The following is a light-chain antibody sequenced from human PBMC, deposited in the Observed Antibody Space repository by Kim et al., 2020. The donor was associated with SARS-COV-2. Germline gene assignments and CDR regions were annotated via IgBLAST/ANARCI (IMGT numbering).Light chain of an antibody. CDR2: EIS. J-gene: IGLJ3*02. Sequence: QSALTQPPSASGSPGQSVTISCTGTSSDVGGSNYVSWYQQHPGKAPKLMIYEISKRLSGVPDRFSGSKSGNTASLTVSGLQAEDEADYYCSSYAGSNAVFGGGTQLTVL. V-gene: IGLV2-8*01. CDR3: SSYAGSNAV. CDR1: SSDVGGSNY.